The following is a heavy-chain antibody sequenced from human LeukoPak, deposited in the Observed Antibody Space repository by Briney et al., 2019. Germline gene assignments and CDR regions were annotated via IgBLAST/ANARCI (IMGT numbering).Heavy chain of an antibody. D-gene: IGHD5-24*01. CDR3: ARDRRDGYNRFDY. J-gene: IGHJ4*02. Sequence: GGSLRLSCAASGFTFSSYWMSWVRQAPGKGLEWVSYISSSGSTIYYADSVKGRFTISRDNAKNSLYLQMNSLRAEDTAVYYCARDRRDGYNRFDYWGQGTLVTVSS. CDR1: GFTFSSYW. V-gene: IGHV3-48*04. CDR2: ISSSGSTI.